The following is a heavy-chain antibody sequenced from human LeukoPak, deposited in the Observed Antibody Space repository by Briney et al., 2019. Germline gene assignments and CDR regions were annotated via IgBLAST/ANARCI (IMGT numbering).Heavy chain of an antibody. V-gene: IGHV4-39*07. CDR3: AAQNPGSVVVHD. CDR1: GGSISSSSYY. CDR2: IYYSGST. Sequence: PSETLSLTCTVSGGSISSSSYYWGWIRQPPGKGLEWIGSIYYSGSTYYNPSLKSRVTISLDTSKNQFSLKLSSVTAADTAVYYCAAQNPGSVVVHDWGQGTLVTVSS. D-gene: IGHD2-15*01. J-gene: IGHJ4*02.